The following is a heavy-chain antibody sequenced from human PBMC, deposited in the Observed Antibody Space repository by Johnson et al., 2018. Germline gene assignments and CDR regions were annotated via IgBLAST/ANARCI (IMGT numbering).Heavy chain of an antibody. CDR1: GFTFSIYG. V-gene: IGHV3-30*18. J-gene: IGHJ4*02. CDR2: ISYDGSNK. D-gene: IGHD6-13*01. Sequence: QVQLVQSGGGVVQPGRSLRLSCAASGFTFSIYGMHWVRQAPGKGLEWVSVISYDGSNKYFADSVKGRFTISRDNSKNTLYLQMNSLRAEDTALYYCAKDFGSSWPYYFDYWGQGTLVTVSS. CDR3: AKDFGSSWPYYFDY.